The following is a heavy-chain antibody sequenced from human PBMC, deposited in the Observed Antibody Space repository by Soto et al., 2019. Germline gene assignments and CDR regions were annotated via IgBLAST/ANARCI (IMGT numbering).Heavy chain of an antibody. CDR1: GGSISSGGYS. V-gene: IGHV4-30-2*01. Sequence: QLHLQKSGSGLVKPSQTLSLTCAVSGGSISSGGYSWTWIRQPPGKGLELIGYIYHSGSTYCNPSLKTRVTTSVDRSKNQFSLKLYSVTAAYTAGYYCARVPDVWGQGTTVTVSS. CDR3: ARVPDV. CDR2: IYHSGST. J-gene: IGHJ6*02.